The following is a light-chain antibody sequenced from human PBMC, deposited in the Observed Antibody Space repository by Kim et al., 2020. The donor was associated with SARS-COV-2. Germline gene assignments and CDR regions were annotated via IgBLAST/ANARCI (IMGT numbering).Light chain of an antibody. Sequence: DIHMTQSPSSLSASIGDRVAITCRASESIATYLNWYQQKPGRPPKLLIYGASSLQRGVPSRFSGSGSGTDFTLTISSLQPEDFATYFCQQTDATPRTFGQGTKLDI. CDR3: QQTDATPRT. CDR1: ESIATY. V-gene: IGKV1-39*01. J-gene: IGKJ2*02. CDR2: GAS.